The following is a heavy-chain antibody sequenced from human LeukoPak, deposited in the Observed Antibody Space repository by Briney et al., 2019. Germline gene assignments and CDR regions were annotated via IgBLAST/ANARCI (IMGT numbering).Heavy chain of an antibody. CDR2: IWYEGSNK. V-gene: IGHV3-30*02. J-gene: IGHJ4*02. CDR3: AKMGREIAVAGTY. D-gene: IGHD6-19*01. CDR1: RFTLSSYG. Sequence: GGSLRLSCAASRFTLSSYGMLWVRQAPGKGLEGVAYIWYEGSNKYYADSEKGRFTISRDNHKNPLYVQTNSLRAEGTAVYYCAKMGREIAVAGTYWGQGPLVTVPS.